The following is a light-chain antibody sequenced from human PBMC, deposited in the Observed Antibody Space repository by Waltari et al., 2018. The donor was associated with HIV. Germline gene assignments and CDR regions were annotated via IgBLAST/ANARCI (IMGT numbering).Light chain of an antibody. V-gene: IGLV3-1*01. CDR3: QARDSSTVV. CDR1: ELGDRY. J-gene: IGLJ2*01. CDR2: QDT. Sequence: SYELTQPPSVSVSPGQTASITCSGDELGDRYACWYQQKPGQYPLLVIYQDTKRPSGIPGRFSGSNSGNTATLTLSGTQAMDEADYYCQARDSSTVVFGGGTKLTVL.